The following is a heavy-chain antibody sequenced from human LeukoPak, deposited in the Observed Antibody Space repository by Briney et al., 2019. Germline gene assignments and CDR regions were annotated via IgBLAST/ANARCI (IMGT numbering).Heavy chain of an antibody. J-gene: IGHJ4*02. CDR3: ARDKSPYYYGSGSYHSFDY. CDR1: GFTFSSYW. CDR2: INSAGSST. Sequence: GGSLRLSCAASGFTFSSYWMHWVRHAPGKGLVWVSRINSAGSSTIHADSVKGRFTISRDNAKNTLYLQMNSLRAEDTAVYYCARDKSPYYYGSGSYHSFDYWGQGTLVTVSS. V-gene: IGHV3-74*01. D-gene: IGHD3-10*01.